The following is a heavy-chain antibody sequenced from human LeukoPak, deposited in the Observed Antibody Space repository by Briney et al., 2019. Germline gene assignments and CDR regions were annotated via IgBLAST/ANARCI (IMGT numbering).Heavy chain of an antibody. V-gene: IGHV4-59*11. CDR2: ISHIGRT. CDR3: ARDLVTVTKGFYI. D-gene: IGHD4-17*01. Sequence: SETLSLTCAVSGDSFSSHYWTWIRQSPGTGLEWIGYISHIGRTNYNPSLKSRVTISIDTSKNQFSLKLRSVTAADTAVYYCARDLVTVTKGFYIWGQGKMVSVSS. CDR1: GDSFSSHY. J-gene: IGHJ3*02.